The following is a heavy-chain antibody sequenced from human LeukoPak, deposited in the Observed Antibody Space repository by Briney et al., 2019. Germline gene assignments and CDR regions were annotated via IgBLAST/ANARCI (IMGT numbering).Heavy chain of an antibody. J-gene: IGHJ4*02. CDR1: GGSISSYY. D-gene: IGHD4-17*01. V-gene: IGHV4-59*12. CDR3: ARGRSTVTTFDY. Sequence: SETLSLTCTVSGGSISSYYWSWIRQPPGKGLEWIGYIYYSGSTNYNPSLKSRVTISVDTSKNQFSLKLSSVTAADTAVYYCARGRSTVTTFDYWGQGTLVTVSS. CDR2: IYYSGST.